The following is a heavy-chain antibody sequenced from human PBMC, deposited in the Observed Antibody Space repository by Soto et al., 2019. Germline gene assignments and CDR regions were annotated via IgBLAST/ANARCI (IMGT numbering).Heavy chain of an antibody. CDR1: GGTFSSYA. CDR2: IIPIFGTA. V-gene: IGHV1-69*13. CDR3: ASQMGATAPFDY. J-gene: IGHJ4*02. D-gene: IGHD1-26*01. Sequence: SVKVSCKASGGTFSSYAISWVRQAPGQGLERMGGIIPIFGTANYAQKFQGRVTITADESTSTAYMELSSLRSEDTAVYYCASQMGATAPFDYWGQGTLVTVSS.